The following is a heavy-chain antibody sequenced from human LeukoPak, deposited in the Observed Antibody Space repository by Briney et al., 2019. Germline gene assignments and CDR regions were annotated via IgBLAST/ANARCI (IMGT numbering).Heavy chain of an antibody. D-gene: IGHD3-10*01. CDR3: ARDCGLLWFGELFFFDL. V-gene: IGHV1-18*01. J-gene: IGHJ2*01. Sequence: ASVKVSCKASGYTFTSYGISWVRQAPGQGLEWMGWISAYNGNTNYAQKLQGRVTMTTDTSTSTAYMELRSLRSDDTAVYYCARDCGLLWFGELFFFDLWGRGTLVTVSS. CDR1: GYTFTSYG. CDR2: ISAYNGNT.